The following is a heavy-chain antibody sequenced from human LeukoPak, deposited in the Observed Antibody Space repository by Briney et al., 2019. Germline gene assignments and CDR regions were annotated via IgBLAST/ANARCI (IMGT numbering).Heavy chain of an antibody. CDR2: IHFSGRNT. CDR1: GDSSSGGNHF. CDR3: ARDVRGVAGAFQV. V-gene: IGHV4-31*03. D-gene: IGHD3-10*02. Sequence: SETLSLTCSVSGDSSSGGNHFWSWIRQFPGKSLEWIGYIHFSGRNTFYNPSLRSRLSISTDTSKNRFSLNLTSATAADTAVYFCARDVRGVAGAFQVWGQGTMVTVSS. J-gene: IGHJ3*01.